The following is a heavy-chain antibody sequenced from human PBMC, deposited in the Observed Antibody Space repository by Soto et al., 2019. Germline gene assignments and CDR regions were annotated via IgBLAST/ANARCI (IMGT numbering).Heavy chain of an antibody. CDR3: ARDPWYNWNVTLDY. J-gene: IGHJ4*02. CDR2: IIPILGIA. V-gene: IGHV1-69*04. CDR1: GGTFSSYT. D-gene: IGHD1-20*01. Sequence: SVKVSCKDSGGTFSSYTISWVRQAPGQGLEWMGRIIPILGIANYAQKFQGRVTITADKSTSTAYMELSSLRSEDTAVYYCARDPWYNWNVTLDYWGQGTLVTVSS.